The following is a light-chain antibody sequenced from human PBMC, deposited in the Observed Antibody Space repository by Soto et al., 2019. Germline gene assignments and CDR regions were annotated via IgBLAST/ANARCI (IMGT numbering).Light chain of an antibody. CDR1: QSVSSY. CDR2: DAS. V-gene: IGKV3-11*01. J-gene: IGKJ5*01. Sequence: EIVLTQSPATLSLSPGERATLSCRASQSVSSYLAWYQQKPGQAPRLLIYDASNRATGIPARFSGSGSGTDFTLTIGSLEPEDFAVYYCQQRSNWPRGITFGQGTRLEIK. CDR3: QQRSNWPRGIT.